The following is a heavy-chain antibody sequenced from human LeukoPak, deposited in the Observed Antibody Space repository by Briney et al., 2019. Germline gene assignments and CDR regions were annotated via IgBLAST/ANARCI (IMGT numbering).Heavy chain of an antibody. Sequence: DSVKGRFTTSRDNSKNTLYLQMNSLRAEDTAVYYCAKVRNYCSSTSCLDYYYAMDVWGQGTTVTVSS. J-gene: IGHJ6*02. V-gene: IGHV3-30*02. D-gene: IGHD2-2*01. CDR3: AKVRNYCSSTSCLDYYYAMDV.